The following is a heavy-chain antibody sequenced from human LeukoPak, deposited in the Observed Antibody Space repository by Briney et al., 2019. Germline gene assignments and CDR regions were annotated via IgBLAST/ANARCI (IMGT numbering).Heavy chain of an antibody. CDR1: GYTFTSYD. J-gene: IGHJ6*02. Sequence: GASVKASCKASGYTFTSYDINWVRQATGQGLGWMGWMNPNSGNTGYAQKFQGRVSMTRDTSISTAYMELSSLRSEDTAVYYCARGPVEAVYGVSTEDWGQGTTVTVSS. CDR3: ARGPVEAVYGVSTED. V-gene: IGHV1-8*01. D-gene: IGHD6-13*01. CDR2: MNPNSGNT.